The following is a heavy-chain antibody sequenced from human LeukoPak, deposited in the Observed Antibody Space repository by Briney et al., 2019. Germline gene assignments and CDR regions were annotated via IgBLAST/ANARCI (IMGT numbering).Heavy chain of an antibody. D-gene: IGHD4-17*01. J-gene: IGHJ6*03. CDR3: AKDPSDGDYGYYYYYMDV. Sequence: GGSLRLSCAASGFISNDYGMSWVRQAPGKGLEWVSSINWNGGSTGYADSVKGRFTISRDNSKNTLYLQMNSLRAEDTAVYYCAKDPSDGDYGYYYYYMDVWGKGTTVTISS. V-gene: IGHV3-20*04. CDR1: GFISNDYG. CDR2: INWNGGST.